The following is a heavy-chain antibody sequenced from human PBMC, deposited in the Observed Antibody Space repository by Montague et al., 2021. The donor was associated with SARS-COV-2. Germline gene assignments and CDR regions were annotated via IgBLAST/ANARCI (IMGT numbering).Heavy chain of an antibody. J-gene: IGHJ4*02. CDR2: IYYSGST. V-gene: IGHV4-59*01. CDR3: ARGNTWEGYSYGFDY. D-gene: IGHD5-18*01. CDR1: GGSISSYY. Sequence: SETLSLTCTVSGGSISSYYWSWIRQPPGKGLEWIGHIYYSGSTNXXPSLKSRVTISVDTSKNQFSLKLSSVTAADTAVYYCARGNTWEGYSYGFDYWGQGTLVTVSS.